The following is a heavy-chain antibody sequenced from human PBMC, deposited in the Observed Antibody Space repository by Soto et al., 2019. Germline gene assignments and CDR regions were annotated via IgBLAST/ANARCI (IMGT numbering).Heavy chain of an antibody. Sequence: PGGSLRLSCAASGFTFSSYAMSWVRQAPGKGLEWVSAISGSGGSTYYADSVKGRFTISRDNSKNTLYLQMNSLRAEDTAVYYCAKLGYSSGWYPWGAFDIWGQGTMVTVSS. J-gene: IGHJ3*02. D-gene: IGHD6-19*01. CDR2: ISGSGGST. CDR3: AKLGYSSGWYPWGAFDI. V-gene: IGHV3-23*01. CDR1: GFTFSSYA.